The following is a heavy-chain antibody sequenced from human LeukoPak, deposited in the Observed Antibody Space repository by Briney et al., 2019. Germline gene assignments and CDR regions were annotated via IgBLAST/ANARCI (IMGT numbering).Heavy chain of an antibody. V-gene: IGHV4-4*07. CDR3: ARTFYDILTGYYQPDAFDI. Sequence: SETLSLTCTVSGGSISSYYWSWIRQPAGKGLGWIGRIYTSGSTNYNPSLKSRVTMSVDTSKNQFSLKLSSVTAADTAVYYCARTFYDILTGYYQPDAFDIWGQGTMVTVSS. CDR1: GGSISSYY. J-gene: IGHJ3*02. CDR2: IYTSGST. D-gene: IGHD3-9*01.